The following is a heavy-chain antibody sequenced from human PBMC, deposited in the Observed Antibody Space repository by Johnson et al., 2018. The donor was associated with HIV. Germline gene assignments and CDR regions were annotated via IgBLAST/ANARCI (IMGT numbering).Heavy chain of an antibody. CDR1: GFNFDDDA. J-gene: IGHJ3*02. CDR2: ITYNGGST. Sequence: VQLVESGGGVVRPGGSLRLSCAASGFNFDDDALSWVRQVPGKGLEWVSGITYNGGSTGYADSVRDLVSISRDTAKNSLYLQMTSLRDEDTAVYYCGRSVNAGRPFDIWGQGTKVTVSS. CDR3: GRSVNAGRPFDI. V-gene: IGHV3-20*04. D-gene: IGHD2-8*01.